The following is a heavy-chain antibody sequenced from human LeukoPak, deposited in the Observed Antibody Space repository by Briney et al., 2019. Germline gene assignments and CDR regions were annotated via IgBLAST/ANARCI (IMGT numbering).Heavy chain of an antibody. CDR2: INHGGST. Sequence: SETLSLTCAVYGGSFSGYYWSWIRQPPGKGLEWIGEINHGGSTNYNPSLKSRVTISVDTSKNQFSLKLSSVTAADTAVYYCARAPDYYDSSGYYYFDYWGQGTLVTASS. CDR3: ARAPDYYDSSGYYYFDY. CDR1: GGSFSGYY. J-gene: IGHJ4*02. V-gene: IGHV4-34*01. D-gene: IGHD3-22*01.